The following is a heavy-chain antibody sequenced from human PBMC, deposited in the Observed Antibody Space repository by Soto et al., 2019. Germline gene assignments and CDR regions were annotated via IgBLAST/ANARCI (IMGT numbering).Heavy chain of an antibody. J-gene: IGHJ6*02. CDR3: AKDLKIGDFWSGYSPYGMDV. CDR1: GITFGSYG. D-gene: IGHD3-3*01. Sequence: PGGSLRLSCAASGITFGSYGMHWVRQAPGKGLEWVAVISYDGSNKYYADSVKGRFTISRDNSKNTLYLQMNSLRAEDTAVYYCAKDLKIGDFWSGYSPYGMDVWGXGTTVTVSS. V-gene: IGHV3-30*18. CDR2: ISYDGSNK.